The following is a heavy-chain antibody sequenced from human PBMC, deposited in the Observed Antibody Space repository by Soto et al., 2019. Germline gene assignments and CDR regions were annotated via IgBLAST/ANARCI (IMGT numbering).Heavy chain of an antibody. CDR3: TRANWYSEY. J-gene: IGHJ4*02. CDR1: GGSISSSNYY. V-gene: IGHV4-39*01. D-gene: IGHD7-27*01. CDR2: IYYSGST. Sequence: SETLSLTCTVSGGSISSSNYYWGWIRQPPGKGLEWIGSIYYSGSTYYNPSLKSRVTMSVDTSKNQFSLKLTSVTAADTAVYYCTRANWYSEYWGQGTLVTVSS.